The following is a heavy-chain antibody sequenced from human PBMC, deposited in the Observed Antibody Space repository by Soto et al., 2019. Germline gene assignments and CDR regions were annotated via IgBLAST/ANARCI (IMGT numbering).Heavy chain of an antibody. D-gene: IGHD3-10*01. CDR1: GYSFTSYW. CDR3: ARRPIGYYYGSGSYYSYYFDY. CDR2: IYPGDSDT. J-gene: IGHJ4*02. V-gene: IGHV5-51*01. Sequence: PGESLKISCKGSGYSFTSYWIGWVRQMPGKGLEWMGIIYPGDSDTRYSPSFQGQVTISADKSISTAYLQWSSLKASDTAMYYCARRPIGYYYGSGSYYSYYFDYWGQGTLVTVSS.